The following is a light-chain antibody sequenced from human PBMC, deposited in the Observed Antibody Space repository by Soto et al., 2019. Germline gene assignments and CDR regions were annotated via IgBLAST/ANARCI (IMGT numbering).Light chain of an antibody. Sequence: QSVLTQPPSASGTPGQRVTISCSGSTSNIGNNYAYWYQQLPGTAPKLLIYRNNQRPSGVHDRFSGSKSGTSASLVISGLRSEDEADYYCAAWDVSLSGVVFGGGTKLTVL. CDR3: AAWDVSLSGVV. J-gene: IGLJ2*01. V-gene: IGLV1-47*01. CDR1: TSNIGNNY. CDR2: RNN.